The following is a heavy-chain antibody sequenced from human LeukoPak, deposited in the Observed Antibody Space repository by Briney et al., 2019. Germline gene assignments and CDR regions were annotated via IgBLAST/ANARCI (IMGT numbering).Heavy chain of an antibody. CDR1: GFTFDDYA. D-gene: IGHD5-18*01. J-gene: IGHJ4*02. Sequence: GRSLRLSCAASGFTFDDYAMHWVRQAPGKGLEWASGISWSSGTLGYADSVKGRFTISRDNAKNSLFLQMNSLRPEDMALYYCSKGPRYSYGYYFDYWGQGTLLTVSS. V-gene: IGHV3-9*03. CDR3: SKGPRYSYGYYFDY. CDR2: ISWSSGTL.